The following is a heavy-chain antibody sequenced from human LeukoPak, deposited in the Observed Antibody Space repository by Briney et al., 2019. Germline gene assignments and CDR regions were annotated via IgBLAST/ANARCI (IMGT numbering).Heavy chain of an antibody. CDR2: IYSGGST. Sequence: PGGSLRLSCAASGFTVSTYYMTWVRQAPGKGLECVSVIYSGGSTYYADSVKGGFTVSRDNSKNTLYLQMNSLRAEDTAMYYCARGLGYCTSTTCLLPFDYWGQGTLVTVSS. J-gene: IGHJ4*02. CDR3: ARGLGYCTSTTCLLPFDY. V-gene: IGHV3-53*01. D-gene: IGHD2-2*01. CDR1: GFTVSTYY.